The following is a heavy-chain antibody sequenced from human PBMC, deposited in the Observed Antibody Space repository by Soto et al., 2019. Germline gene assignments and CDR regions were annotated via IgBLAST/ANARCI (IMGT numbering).Heavy chain of an antibody. CDR3: ARDLGIVVVPAATRYYYYHYRMDV. CDR1: GGTFSSYA. V-gene: IGHV1-69*13. J-gene: IGHJ6*02. CDR2: IIPIFGTA. Sequence: GASVKVSCKASGGTFSSYAISWVRQAPGQGLEWMGGIIPIFGTANYAQKFQGRVTITADESTSTAYMELSSLRSEDTAVYYCARDLGIVVVPAATRYYYYHYRMDVWGQGTTVTVSS. D-gene: IGHD2-2*01.